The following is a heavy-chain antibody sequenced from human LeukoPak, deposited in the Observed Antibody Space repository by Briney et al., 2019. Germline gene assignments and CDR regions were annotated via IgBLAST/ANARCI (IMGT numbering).Heavy chain of an antibody. V-gene: IGHV1-69*05. CDR3: ARGGGPYESTGFFAGPFDY. D-gene: IGHD6-19*01. J-gene: IGHJ4*02. Sequence: LGASVKVSCKASGGTFSSYAISWVRQAPGQGLEWMGGLIPLFGSAHYAQKLQGRVTITTDESTSTAYMVLSSLRSDDTAIYYCARGGGPYESTGFFAGPFDYWGQGTLVTVSS. CDR2: LIPLFGSA. CDR1: GGTFSSYA.